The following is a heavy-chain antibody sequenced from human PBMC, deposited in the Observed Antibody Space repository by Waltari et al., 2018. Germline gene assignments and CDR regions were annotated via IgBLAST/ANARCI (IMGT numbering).Heavy chain of an antibody. CDR1: GDSSASYY. V-gene: IGHV4-59*01. D-gene: IGHD2-15*01. CDR3: AGERGGAQVGYYGIDV. J-gene: IGHJ6*02. Sequence: QVHLQESGPGLVKPSETLSLTCSVSGDSSASYYWIGVRQTPGKGLEWIGYMNYSGTTTYNPPLRGLVTGAVDGPKMPCCRKVTVVPAADWAGFYCAGERGGAQVGYYGIDVWGQGTTVTVSS. CDR2: MNYSGTT.